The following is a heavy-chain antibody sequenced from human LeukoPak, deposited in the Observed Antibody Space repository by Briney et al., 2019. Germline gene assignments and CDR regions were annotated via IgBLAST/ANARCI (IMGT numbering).Heavy chain of an antibody. Sequence: PGGSLRLSCAASGFTFSSYAMSWVRQAPGKGLEWVSAISGSGGSTYYADSVRGRFTISRDNSKNTLYLQMNSLRAEDTAVYYCAKAEDRGIDWLLYGSDYWGQGTLVTVSS. J-gene: IGHJ4*02. V-gene: IGHV3-23*01. CDR1: GFTFSSYA. D-gene: IGHD3-9*01. CDR3: AKAEDRGIDWLLYGSDY. CDR2: ISGSGGST.